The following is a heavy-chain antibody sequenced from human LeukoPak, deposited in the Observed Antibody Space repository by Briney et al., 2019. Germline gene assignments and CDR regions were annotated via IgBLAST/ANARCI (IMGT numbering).Heavy chain of an antibody. CDR2: INPNSGGT. Sequence: ASVKVSCKASGYTFTGYYMHWVRQAPGQGLEWMGWINPNSGGTNYAQKFQGRVTMTRDTSISTAYMDLSMLRSDDTAVYCCAENQGYYYRDYWGKGTLSPSPQ. CDR3: AENQGYYYRDY. CDR1: GYTFTGYY. D-gene: IGHD3-22*01. J-gene: IGHJ4*02. V-gene: IGHV1-2*02.